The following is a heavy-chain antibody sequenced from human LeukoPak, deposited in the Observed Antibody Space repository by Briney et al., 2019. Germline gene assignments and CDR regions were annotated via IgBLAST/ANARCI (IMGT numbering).Heavy chain of an antibody. CDR3: ARSYGSGADP. V-gene: IGHV4-59*01. D-gene: IGHD3-10*01. CDR1: GGSISSYY. CDR2: IYYSGST. J-gene: IGHJ5*02. Sequence: SETLSLTCTGSGGSISSYYWSWIRQPPGKGLEWIGYIYYSGSTNYNPSLKSRVTISVDTSKDQFSLKLSSVTAADTAVYYCARSYGSGADPWGQGTLVTVSS.